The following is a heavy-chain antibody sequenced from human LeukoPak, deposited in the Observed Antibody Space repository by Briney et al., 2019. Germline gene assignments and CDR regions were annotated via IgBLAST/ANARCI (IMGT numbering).Heavy chain of an antibody. Sequence: GESLKISCQGSGYSFTSYWIGWVRQMPGKGLEWMGIIYPGDSGTRYSPSFQGQVTISADKSISTAYLQWSSLKASDTAMYYCASLLPHVDTAMGDAFDIWGQGTMVTVSS. J-gene: IGHJ3*02. CDR2: IYPGDSGT. CDR3: ASLLPHVDTAMGDAFDI. D-gene: IGHD5-18*01. V-gene: IGHV5-51*01. CDR1: GYSFTSYW.